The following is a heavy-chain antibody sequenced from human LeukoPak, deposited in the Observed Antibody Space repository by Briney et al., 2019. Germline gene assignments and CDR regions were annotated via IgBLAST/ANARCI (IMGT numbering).Heavy chain of an antibody. CDR1: GGSFSGYY. CDR3: ARKEKVWGYYGMDD. D-gene: IGHD3-16*01. V-gene: IGHV4-34*01. Sequence: PSETLSLTCAVYGGSFSGYYWSWIRQPPEKGLEWIGEINHSGSTNYNPSLKSRVTISVDTSKNQFSLKLSSVTAADTAVYYCARKEKVWGYYGMDDWGKGTTVTVSS. J-gene: IGHJ6*04. CDR2: INHSGST.